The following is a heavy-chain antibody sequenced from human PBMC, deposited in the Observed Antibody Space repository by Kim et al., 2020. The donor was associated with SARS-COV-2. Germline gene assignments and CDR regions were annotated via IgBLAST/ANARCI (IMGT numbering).Heavy chain of an antibody. CDR3: AKESCSGGSCYSVHMDV. Sequence: GGSLRLSCAASGFTFDDYAMHWVRQAPGKGLEWVSLISGDGGSTYYADSVKGRFTISRDNSKNSLYLQMNSLRTEDTALYYCAKESCSGGSCYSVHMDVWGKGTTVTVSS. D-gene: IGHD2-15*01. CDR1: GFTFDDYA. J-gene: IGHJ6*03. V-gene: IGHV3-43*02. CDR2: ISGDGGST.